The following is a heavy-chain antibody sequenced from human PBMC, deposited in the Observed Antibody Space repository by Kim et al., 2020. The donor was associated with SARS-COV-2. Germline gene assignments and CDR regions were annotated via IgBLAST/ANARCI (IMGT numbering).Heavy chain of an antibody. Sequence: DGSEKNYVDSVKGRFTSSRDNAKNALFLQMNSLRDDDTAVYYCASTNSFSYWGQGTLITVSS. CDR3: ASTNSFSY. V-gene: IGHV3-7*01. CDR2: DGSEK. J-gene: IGHJ4*02. D-gene: IGHD3-3*01.